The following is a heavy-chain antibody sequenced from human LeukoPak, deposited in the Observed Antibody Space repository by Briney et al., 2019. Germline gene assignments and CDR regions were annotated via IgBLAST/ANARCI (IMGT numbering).Heavy chain of an antibody. CDR1: GFTFSSYA. Sequence: PGGSLRLSCAAPGFTFSSYAMNWVRRAPGKGLEWVSSISSGGTYIYYADSVKGRFTISRDNAKNSLYLQLNSLRTEDTAVYYCARVQSGYYYYMDVWGKGTTVTVSS. CDR3: ARVQSGYYYYMDV. D-gene: IGHD3-10*01. CDR2: ISSGGTYI. V-gene: IGHV3-21*01. J-gene: IGHJ6*03.